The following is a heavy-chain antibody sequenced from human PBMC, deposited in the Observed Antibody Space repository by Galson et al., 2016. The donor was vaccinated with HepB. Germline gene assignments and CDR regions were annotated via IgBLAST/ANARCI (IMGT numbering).Heavy chain of an antibody. V-gene: IGHV1-69*13. CDR2: IIPIFGKP. J-gene: IGHJ4*02. CDR1: GGSFSSYT. CDR3: AKEGAETSPFEDS. D-gene: IGHD3-16*01. Sequence: SVKVSCKASGGSFSSYTITWVRQAPGHGLEWLGGIIPIFGKPTYAQRFQGRVTITADEGTGTVYLELTNLRSEDTAVYYCAKEGAETSPFEDSWGLGTLVTVSS.